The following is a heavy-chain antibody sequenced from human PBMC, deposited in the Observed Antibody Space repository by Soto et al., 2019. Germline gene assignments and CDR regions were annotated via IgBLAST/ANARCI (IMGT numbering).Heavy chain of an antibody. CDR2: IIPISGTA. D-gene: IGHD2-2*01. CDR1: GGTISSYA. J-gene: IGHJ6*02. CDR3: ARSQGSSTSLEIYYYYYYGMDV. V-gene: IGHV1-69*01. Sequence: QVQLVQSGAEVKKPGSSVKVSCKASGGTISSYAISRVRQAPGQGLEWMGGIIPISGTANYAQKFQGRVTITADESTSTAYMELSSLRSEDTAVYYCARSQGSSTSLEIYYYYYYGMDVWGQGTTVTVSS.